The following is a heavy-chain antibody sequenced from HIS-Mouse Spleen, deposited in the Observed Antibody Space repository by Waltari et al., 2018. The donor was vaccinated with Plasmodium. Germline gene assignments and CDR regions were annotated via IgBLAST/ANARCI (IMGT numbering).Heavy chain of an antibody. V-gene: IGHV3-30*18. CDR3: AKDRRSSSWYVDY. CDR2: ISYDGSNK. D-gene: IGHD6-13*01. CDR1: GFTFSSYG. Sequence: VQPGRSLRLSCAASGFTFSSYGMHWARPAPGKGLEWVAVISYDGSNKYYADSVKGRFTISRDNSKNTLYLQMNSLRAEDTAVYYCAKDRRSSSWYVDYWGQGTLVTVSS. J-gene: IGHJ4*02.